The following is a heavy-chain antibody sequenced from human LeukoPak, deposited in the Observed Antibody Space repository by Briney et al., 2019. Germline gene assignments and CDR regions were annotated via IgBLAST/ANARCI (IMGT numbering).Heavy chain of an antibody. CDR3: AKATGDWFDP. CDR2: IKAGNGDT. J-gene: IGHJ5*02. V-gene: IGHV1-3*01. Sequence: ASVKVSCKASGYTFINYAIHWVRQAPGQRLEWMGWIKAGNGDTEYPQTFQGRVTITRDTSASTAYMELSSLRSEDTAVYYCAKATGDWFDPWGQGTLVTVSS. D-gene: IGHD2-8*02. CDR1: GYTFINYA.